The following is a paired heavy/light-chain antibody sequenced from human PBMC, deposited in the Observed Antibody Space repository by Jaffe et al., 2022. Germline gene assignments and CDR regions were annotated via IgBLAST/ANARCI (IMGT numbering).Light chain of an antibody. CDR3: QQYYNTPLT. CDR1: QSVFSSTNNKNY. V-gene: IGKV4-1*01. Sequence: DFVLTQSPDSLAVSLGERATITCKSSQSVFSSTNNKNYLAWYQQKPGQPPNLLIYWASTRYSGVPDRFSGSGSGTDFTLTISSLQAEDVAVYYCQQYYNTPLTFGGGTKVEIK. CDR2: WAS. J-gene: IGKJ4*01.
Heavy chain of an antibody. CDR2: IFYRGST. D-gene: IGHD3-10*01. Sequence: QVQLQESGPGLVKPSETLSLTCDVSGDPVSNDTYFWSWIRQPPGKGLEWIAYIFYRGSTNYNPSLKSRVTLSIDTSRNQFSLNLTSVTAADTAIYYCARVSKGASGSGIYKLFDSWGQGTLVTVSS. J-gene: IGHJ4*02. CDR3: ARVSKGASGSGIYKLFDS. V-gene: IGHV4-61*01. CDR1: GDPVSNDTYF.